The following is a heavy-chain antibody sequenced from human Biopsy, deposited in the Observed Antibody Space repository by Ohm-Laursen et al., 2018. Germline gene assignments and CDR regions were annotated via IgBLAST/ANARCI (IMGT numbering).Heavy chain of an antibody. CDR1: GYTFSNYW. Sequence: ESLRISCKASGYTFSNYWIGWVRQMPGKGLEWMGLIYPDDSDTKYSPSFQGQVTISADKSSNTTYLQWTSLRASDTAIYYCARRSRSHIMDVWGQGTLVIVSS. D-gene: IGHD3-16*01. J-gene: IGHJ4*02. CDR2: IYPDDSDT. V-gene: IGHV5-51*01. CDR3: ARRSRSHIMDV.